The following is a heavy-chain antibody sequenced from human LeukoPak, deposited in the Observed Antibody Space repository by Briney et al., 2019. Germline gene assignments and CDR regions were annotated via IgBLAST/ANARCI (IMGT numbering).Heavy chain of an antibody. V-gene: IGHV3-74*01. CDR3: ARDVSEWWELRVGSFWFDP. CDR1: GFTFSSYW. J-gene: IGHJ5*02. D-gene: IGHD1-26*01. Sequence: PGGSLRLSCAASGFTFSSYWMHWVRQAPGKGLVWVSRINTYGSSTSYADSVKGRFTIFRDNAKNSLYLQMNSLRAEDTAVYYCARDVSEWWELRVGSFWFDPWGQGTLVTVSS. CDR2: INTYGSST.